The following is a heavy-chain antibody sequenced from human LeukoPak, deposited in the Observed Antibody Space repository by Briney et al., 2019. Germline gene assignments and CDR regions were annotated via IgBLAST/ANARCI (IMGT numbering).Heavy chain of an antibody. J-gene: IGHJ6*03. Sequence: ASVKVSCKASGGTFSSYAISWVRQAPGQGLEWMGGIIPIFGTANYAQKLQGRVTITADESTSTAYMELSSLRSEDTAVYYCARAAQQLIYYHYMDVWGKGTTVTVSS. CDR3: ARAAQQLIYYHYMDV. CDR1: GGTFSSYA. CDR2: IIPIFGTA. V-gene: IGHV1-69*13. D-gene: IGHD6-13*01.